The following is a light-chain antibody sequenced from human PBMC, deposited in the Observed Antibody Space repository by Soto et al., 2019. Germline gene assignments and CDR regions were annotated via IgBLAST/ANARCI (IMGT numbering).Light chain of an antibody. CDR3: QEYNDWPLT. J-gene: IGKJ4*01. Sequence: EIVMTQSPATLSVSPGERATLSCRASQSINNNLAWYQQKRGQGPRLLIYGASSRATGTPARFSGSWSGTGYTLTISSLQSEEFAIYYGQEYNDWPLTFGGGTKVEIK. CDR1: QSINNN. CDR2: GAS. V-gene: IGKV3-15*01.